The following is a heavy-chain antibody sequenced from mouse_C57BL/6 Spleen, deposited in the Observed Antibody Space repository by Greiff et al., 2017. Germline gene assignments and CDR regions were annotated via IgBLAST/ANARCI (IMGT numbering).Heavy chain of an antibody. CDR1: GFSFNTYA. CDR2: IRSKSNNYAT. J-gene: IGHJ4*01. V-gene: IGHV10-1*01. CDR3: VSPSVTTVVATDYAMDY. D-gene: IGHD1-1*01. Sequence: EVQLVESGGGLVQPKGSLKLSCAASGFSFNTYAMNWVRQAPGKGLEWVARIRSKSNNYATYYADSVKDRFTISRDDSESMLYLQMNNLKTEDTAMYYCVSPSVTTVVATDYAMDYWGQGTSVTVSS.